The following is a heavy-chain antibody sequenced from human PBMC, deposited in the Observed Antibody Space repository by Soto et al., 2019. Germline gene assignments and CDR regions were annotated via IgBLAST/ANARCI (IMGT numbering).Heavy chain of an antibody. CDR1: GGSFSGYY. CDR3: ARGSGYSYGYSWFDP. D-gene: IGHD5-18*01. CDR2: INHSGST. Sequence: PWETLSLTCAVYGGSFSGYYWSWIRQPPGKGLEWIGEINHSGSTNYNPSLKSRVTISVDTSKNQFSLELSSVTAADTAVYYCARGSGYSYGYSWFDPWGQGTLVTVSS. V-gene: IGHV4-34*01. J-gene: IGHJ5*02.